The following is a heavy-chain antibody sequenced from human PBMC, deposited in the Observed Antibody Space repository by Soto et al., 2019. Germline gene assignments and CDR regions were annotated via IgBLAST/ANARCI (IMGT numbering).Heavy chain of an antibody. J-gene: IGHJ6*02. V-gene: IGHV3-7*01. D-gene: IGHD1-20*01. CDR3: ARGNWNYYYGFDV. CDR2: IKPDGSEQ. CDR1: YFSLCKIY. Sequence: ESLRRSEPTAYFSLCKIYGTWVRTAPRKGPEWVANIKPDGSEQYYVDSVKGRFTISRDNANNSLYLQMNSLRAEDTAVYFCARGNWNYYYGFDVWGQG.